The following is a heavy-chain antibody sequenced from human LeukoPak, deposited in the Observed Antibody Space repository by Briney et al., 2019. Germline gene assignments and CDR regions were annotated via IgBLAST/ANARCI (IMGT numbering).Heavy chain of an antibody. J-gene: IGHJ3*02. CDR3: ARGPDILTGYYPYDAFDI. Sequence: GASVKVSCKASGYTFTSYDINWVRQATGQGLEWMGWMNPNSGNTGYAQKFQGRVTMTRNTSISTAYMELSSLRSEDTAVCYCARGPDILTGYYPYDAFDIWGQGTMVTVSS. CDR1: GYTFTSYD. V-gene: IGHV1-8*01. CDR2: MNPNSGNT. D-gene: IGHD3-9*01.